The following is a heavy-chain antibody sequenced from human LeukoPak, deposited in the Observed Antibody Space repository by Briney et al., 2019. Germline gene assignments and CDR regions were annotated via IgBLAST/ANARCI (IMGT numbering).Heavy chain of an antibody. CDR1: GFTFISYA. Sequence: PGTSLRLSCAASGFTFISYAIHWVRHAPGKGLEWVAVISFHGTDSFYADSVKGRFTISRDNSKNTLYLQMNSLRADDTAVYYCARDPHYYGSGSYYNMDRFSRNYYYYMDVWGKGTTVTVSS. CDR2: ISFHGTDS. V-gene: IGHV3-30*04. CDR3: ARDPHYYGSGSYYNMDRFSRNYYYYMDV. J-gene: IGHJ6*03. D-gene: IGHD3-10*01.